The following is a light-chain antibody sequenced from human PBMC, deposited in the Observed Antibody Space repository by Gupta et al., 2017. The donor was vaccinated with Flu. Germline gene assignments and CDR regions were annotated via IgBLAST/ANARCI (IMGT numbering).Light chain of an antibody. J-gene: IGKJ2*01. CDR2: GAS. Sequence: ATLSVSPGERATLSCRASQSVSSNLAWYQQKPGQAPRLLIYGASTRATGIPARFSGSGSGTEFTLTISSLQSEDFAVYHCQQYNNWPSYTFGQGTKLEIK. V-gene: IGKV3-15*01. CDR3: QQYNNWPSYT. CDR1: QSVSSN.